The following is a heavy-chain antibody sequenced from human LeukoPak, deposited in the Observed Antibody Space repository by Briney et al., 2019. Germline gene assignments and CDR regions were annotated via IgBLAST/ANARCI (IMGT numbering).Heavy chain of an antibody. J-gene: IGHJ4*02. CDR2: TNPNSGNT. Sequence: GASVKVSCKTSGYTFPSYDINWVRQAXGHGXEWMGWTNPNSGNTGYAQKFQGRVTITRNTSITTAYMELTSLRSEDTAVYYCARGPKWTGSYYYFDYWGQGTLVTVSS. CDR1: GYTFPSYD. CDR3: ARGPKWTGSYYYFDY. D-gene: IGHD3-10*01. V-gene: IGHV1-8*01.